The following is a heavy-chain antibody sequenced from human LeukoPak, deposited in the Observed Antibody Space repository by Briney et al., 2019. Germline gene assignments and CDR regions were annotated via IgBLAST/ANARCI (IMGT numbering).Heavy chain of an antibody. D-gene: IGHD2-21*02. CDR3: ATFALSADPYCGGDCYNYFDY. CDR1: GGSISSGGYY. Sequence: PSETLCLTCTVSGGSISSGGYYWSWIRQHPGKGLEWIGYIYYSGSTYYNPSLKSRVTISIDTSKNQFSLKLSSVTAADTAVYYCATFALSADPYCGGDCYNYFDYWGQGTLVTVSS. V-gene: IGHV4-31*03. J-gene: IGHJ4*02. CDR2: IYYSGST.